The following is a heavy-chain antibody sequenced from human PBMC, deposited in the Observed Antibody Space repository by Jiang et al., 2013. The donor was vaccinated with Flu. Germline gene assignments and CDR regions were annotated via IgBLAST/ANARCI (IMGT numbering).Heavy chain of an antibody. V-gene: IGHV4-39*01. J-gene: IGHJ4*02. D-gene: IGHD6-13*01. CDR3: ARLSVHSTSSWYVKGFFDY. CDR2: IYYSGTT. CDR1: GDSISSSSYY. Sequence: GLVKPSETLSLTCTVSGDSISSSSYYWGWIRQPPGKGLEWIGSIYYSGTTYYDPSLKSRVTISVDTSKNQFSLKLSSVTAADTAVYYCARLSVHSTSSWYVKGFFDYWGQGTLVTVSS.